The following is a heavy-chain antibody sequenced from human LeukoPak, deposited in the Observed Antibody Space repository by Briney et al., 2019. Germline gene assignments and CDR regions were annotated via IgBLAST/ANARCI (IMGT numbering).Heavy chain of an antibody. D-gene: IGHD1-26*01. CDR3: ARVGHKWELLGY. J-gene: IGHJ4*02. CDR2: ISSSGSTI. Sequence: GGSLRLSCAASGFTFSDYYISWIRQAPGKGLEYVSYISSSGSTIDYADSVKGRFTISRDNAKNSLYLQMNSLRAEDTAVYYCARVGHKWELLGYWGQGTLVTVSS. V-gene: IGHV3-11*04. CDR1: GFTFSDYY.